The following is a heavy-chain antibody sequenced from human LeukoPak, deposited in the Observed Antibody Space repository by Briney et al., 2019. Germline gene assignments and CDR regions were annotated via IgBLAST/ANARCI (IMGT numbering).Heavy chain of an antibody. CDR2: ISYDGSNK. D-gene: IGHD2-15*01. V-gene: IGHV3-30*01. CDR3: VRGSCSGGSCYVDY. J-gene: IGHJ4*02. CDR1: GFTFSSYA. Sequence: GGSLRLSCAASGFTFSSYAMHWVRQAPGKGLEWVAVISYDGSNKYYADPVKGRFTISRDNSKNTLYLQMNSLRAEDTAVYYCVRGSCSGGSCYVDYWGQGTLVTVSS.